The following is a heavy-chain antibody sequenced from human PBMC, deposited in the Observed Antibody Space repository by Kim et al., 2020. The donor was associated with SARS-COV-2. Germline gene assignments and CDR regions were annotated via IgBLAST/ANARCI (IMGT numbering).Heavy chain of an antibody. Sequence: KYSQKFQGRVTISRDTSANTAYMELRSLTSEDTAVYYCARDMNPTVYDYWGQGTLVTVSS. CDR3: ARDMNPTVYDY. D-gene: IGHD4-4*01. J-gene: IGHJ4*02. V-gene: IGHV1-3*01.